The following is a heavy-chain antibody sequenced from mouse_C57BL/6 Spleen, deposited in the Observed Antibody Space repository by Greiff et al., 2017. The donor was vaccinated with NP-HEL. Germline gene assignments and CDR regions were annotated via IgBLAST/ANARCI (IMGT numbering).Heavy chain of an antibody. CDR1: GFTFSSYA. D-gene: IGHD1-1*01. Sequence: EVQGVESGGGLVKPGGSLKLSCAASGFTFSSYAMSWVRQTPEKRLEWVATISDGGSYTYYPDNVKGRFTISRDNAKNNLYLQMSHLKSEDTAMYYCAKGGYYYGSSYDFDYWGQGTTLTVSS. V-gene: IGHV5-4*01. CDR3: AKGGYYYGSSYDFDY. J-gene: IGHJ2*01. CDR2: ISDGGSYT.